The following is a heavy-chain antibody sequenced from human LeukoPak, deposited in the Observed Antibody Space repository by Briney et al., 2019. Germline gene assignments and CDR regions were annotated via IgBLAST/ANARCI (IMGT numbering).Heavy chain of an antibody. CDR2: IYSGGGT. Sequence: PGGSLRLSCVVSGFSVSSNYMTWVRQAPGKGLECVSIIYSGGGTYYANSVKGRFTISRDNSENTLSLQMNSLRDEDTAVYYCVREGHYDILTGTNVFDYWGQGTLVSVSS. D-gene: IGHD3-9*01. J-gene: IGHJ4*02. CDR1: GFSVSSNY. V-gene: IGHV3-66*01. CDR3: VREGHYDILTGTNVFDY.